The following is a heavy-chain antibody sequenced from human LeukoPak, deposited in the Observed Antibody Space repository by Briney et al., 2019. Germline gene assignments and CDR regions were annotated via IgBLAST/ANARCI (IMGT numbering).Heavy chain of an antibody. J-gene: IGHJ3*02. D-gene: IGHD1-26*01. CDR1: GVSFSGYY. CDR2: VYYSGST. V-gene: IGHV4-59*01. CDR3: AREGARWEPSFSAFDI. Sequence: SETLSLTCAVYGVSFSGYYWSWIRQPPGKGLEWFGYVYYSGSTSYNPSLKSRVTISVDTSNNQFSLKLSSVTAADTAVYYCAREGARWEPSFSAFDIWGQGTMVTVSS.